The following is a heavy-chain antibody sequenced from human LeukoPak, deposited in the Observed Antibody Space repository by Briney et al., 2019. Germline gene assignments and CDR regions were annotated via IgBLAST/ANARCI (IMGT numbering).Heavy chain of an antibody. CDR2: IYHSGST. J-gene: IGHJ4*02. CDR3: ARDRRVGATNYFDY. D-gene: IGHD1-26*01. CDR1: GGSISSGGYY. V-gene: IGHV4-30-2*01. Sequence: PSETLSLTCTVSGGSISSGGYYWSWIRQPPGKGLEWIGYIYHSGSTYCNPSLKSRVTISVDRSKNQFSLKLSSVTAADTAVYYCARDRRVGATNYFDYWGQGTLVTVSS.